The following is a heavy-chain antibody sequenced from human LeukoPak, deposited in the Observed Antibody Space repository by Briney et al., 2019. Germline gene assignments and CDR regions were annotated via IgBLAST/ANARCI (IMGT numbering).Heavy chain of an antibody. V-gene: IGHV4-34*01. Sequence: SETLSLTCAVYGGSFSGYYWSWIRQPPGKGLEWIGGINHSGSTNYNPSLKSRVTISVDTSKNQFSLKLSSVTAADAAVYYCARGNWGLFDYWGQGTLVTVSS. J-gene: IGHJ4*02. CDR1: GGSFSGYY. D-gene: IGHD7-27*01. CDR2: INHSGST. CDR3: ARGNWGLFDY.